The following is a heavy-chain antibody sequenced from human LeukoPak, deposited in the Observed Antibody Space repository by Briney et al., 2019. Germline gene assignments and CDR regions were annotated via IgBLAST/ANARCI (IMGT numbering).Heavy chain of an antibody. V-gene: IGHV4-34*01. J-gene: IGHJ2*01. Sequence: SETLSLTCAVYGGSFSGYYWSWIRQPPGKGLEWIGEINHSGSTNYNPSLKSRVTISVDTSKNQFSLKLSSVTAADTAVYYCARDSSSGDWYFDLWGRGTLVTVSS. CDR3: ARDSSSGDWYFDL. D-gene: IGHD6-6*01. CDR1: GGSFSGYY. CDR2: INHSGST.